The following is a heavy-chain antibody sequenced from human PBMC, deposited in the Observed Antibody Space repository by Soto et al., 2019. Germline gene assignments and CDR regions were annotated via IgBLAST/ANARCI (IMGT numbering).Heavy chain of an antibody. Sequence: GESLKISCKGSGYSFTSYWIGWVRQMPGKGLEWMGIIYPGDSDTRYSPSFQGQVTISADKSISTAYLQWSSLKASDTAMYYCARSPRGVLRFLEWPYGAYYYGMDVWGQGTTVTVSS. CDR1: GYSFTSYW. CDR3: ARSPRGVLRFLEWPYGAYYYGMDV. D-gene: IGHD3-3*01. CDR2: IYPGDSDT. J-gene: IGHJ6*02. V-gene: IGHV5-51*01.